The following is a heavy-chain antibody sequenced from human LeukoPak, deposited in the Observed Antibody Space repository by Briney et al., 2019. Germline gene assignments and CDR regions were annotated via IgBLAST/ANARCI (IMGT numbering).Heavy chain of an antibody. V-gene: IGHV1-18*01. CDR2: ISAYNGNT. D-gene: IGHD6-19*01. CDR3: AREPQWLVFSHYYYYMDV. CDR1: GYTFTSYG. Sequence: ASVKVSCKASGYTFTSYGISWVRQAPGQGLEWMGWISAYNGNTNYAQKLQGRVTMTTDTSTSTAYMELRSLRSDDTAVYYCAREPQWLVFSHYYYYMDVWGKGTTVTVSS. J-gene: IGHJ6*03.